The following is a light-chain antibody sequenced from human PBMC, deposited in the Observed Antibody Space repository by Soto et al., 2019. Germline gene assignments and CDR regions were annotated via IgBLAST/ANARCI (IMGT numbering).Light chain of an antibody. Sequence: QSALTQPASVSGSPGQSITISCTGTSSDVGAFNYVSWYQQHPGKTPKLIIYEVTNRPSGVSNRFSGSKSGNTASLTISGLQAEYEADYYCNSYASTSARLFGGGTKVTVL. J-gene: IGLJ3*02. V-gene: IGLV2-14*01. CDR1: SSDVGAFNY. CDR2: EVT. CDR3: NSYASTSARL.